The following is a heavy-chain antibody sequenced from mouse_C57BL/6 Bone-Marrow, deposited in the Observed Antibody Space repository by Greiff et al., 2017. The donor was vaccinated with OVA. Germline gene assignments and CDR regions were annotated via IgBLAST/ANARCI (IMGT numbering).Heavy chain of an antibody. CDR3: ASGGNYEDYYAMDY. CDR2: IYPGDGDT. Sequence: QVQLQQSGAELVKPGASVKISCKASGYAFSSYWMNWVKQRPGKGLEWIGQIYPGDGDTNYNGKFKGKATLTADKSSSTAYMQLSSLTSEDSAVDFCASGGNYEDYYAMDYWGQGTSVTVSS. V-gene: IGHV1-80*01. J-gene: IGHJ4*01. CDR1: GYAFSSYW. D-gene: IGHD2-1*01.